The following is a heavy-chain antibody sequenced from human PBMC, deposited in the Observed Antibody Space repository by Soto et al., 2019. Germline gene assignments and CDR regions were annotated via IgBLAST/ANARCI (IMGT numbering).Heavy chain of an antibody. CDR1: GFTFSNAW. CDR3: NTDESVDCSSTSCHDY. Sequence: GGSLRLSCAASGFTFSNAWMSWVRQAPGKGLEWVGRIKSKTDGGTTDYAAPVKGRFTISRDDSKNTLYLQMNSLKTEDTAVYSCNTDESVDCSSTSCHDYWGQGTLVTVSS. CDR2: IKSKTDGGTT. V-gene: IGHV3-15*01. D-gene: IGHD2-2*01. J-gene: IGHJ4*02.